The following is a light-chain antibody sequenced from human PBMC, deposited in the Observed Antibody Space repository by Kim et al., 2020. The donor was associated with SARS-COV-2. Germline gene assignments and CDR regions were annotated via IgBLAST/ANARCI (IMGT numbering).Light chain of an antibody. J-gene: IGLJ2*01. CDR1: KLGDKY. V-gene: IGLV3-1*01. Sequence: SYELTQPPSVSVSPGQTASITCSGDKLGDKYACWYHQKPGQSPVLVIYQDSKRPSGIPERFSGSNSGNTATLTISGTQAMDEADYYCQAWDSRTAIFGGG. CDR3: QAWDSRTAI. CDR2: QDS.